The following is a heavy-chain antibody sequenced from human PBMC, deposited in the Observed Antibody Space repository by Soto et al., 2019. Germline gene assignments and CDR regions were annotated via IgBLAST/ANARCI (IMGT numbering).Heavy chain of an antibody. CDR2: IYYSGST. CDR3: ARALRASDF. V-gene: IGHV4-31*03. CDR1: GGSISSGGYY. J-gene: IGHJ4*02. Sequence: SETLYLPYTVSGGSISSGGYYWSWIRQHPGKGLEWIGYIYYSGSTYYNPSLKSRVTISVDTSKNQFSLKLSSVTAADTAVYYCARALRASDFWGQGTLVTRSS.